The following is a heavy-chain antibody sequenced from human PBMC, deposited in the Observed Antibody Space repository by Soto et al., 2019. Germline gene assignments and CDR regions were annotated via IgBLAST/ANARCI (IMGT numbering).Heavy chain of an antibody. CDR3: SRRRDWTATDPLDY. CDR2: IRNKINTYAT. CDR1: GFTFTDSA. Sequence: EVQLVESGGGLVQPGGSLKLSSAASGFTFTDSAIHWFRQASGKGPEWVGRIRNKINTYATAYAASVKGRFTISRDDATGTTYLQMNSLTTEDTAVYYCSRRRDWTATDPLDYWGQGTLVTVAS. V-gene: IGHV3-73*02. D-gene: IGHD2-21*01. J-gene: IGHJ4*02.